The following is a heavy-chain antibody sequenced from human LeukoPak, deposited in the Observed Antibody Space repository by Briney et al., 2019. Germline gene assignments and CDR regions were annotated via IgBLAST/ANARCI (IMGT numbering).Heavy chain of an antibody. Sequence: GGSLRLSCAASGFTVSSNYMSWVRQAPGKGLEWVSVIYSGGSTYYADSVKGRFTISRDNSKNTLYLQMNSLRAEDTAVYYCARLRYYYDSSGYYYYFDYWGQGTLVTVSS. V-gene: IGHV3-53*01. CDR3: ARLRYYYDSSGYYYYFDY. CDR2: IYSGGST. J-gene: IGHJ4*02. CDR1: GFTVSSNY. D-gene: IGHD3-22*01.